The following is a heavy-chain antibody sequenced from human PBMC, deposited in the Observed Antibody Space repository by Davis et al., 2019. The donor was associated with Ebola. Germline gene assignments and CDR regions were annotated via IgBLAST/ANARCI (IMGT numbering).Heavy chain of an antibody. CDR3: ARDLVSGWYICDS. CDR2: INTHNGNT. Sequence: AASLKVSCNTSCYTFTSYGISWVRQAPGHGLEWVGWINTHNGNTNLAQKLNDRVTLTTDTSTSTAYMEMRSLRSDDTAVYYCARDLVSGWYICDSWGQGTLVSVSS. V-gene: IGHV1-18*01. D-gene: IGHD6-19*01. CDR1: CYTFTSYG. J-gene: IGHJ4*02.